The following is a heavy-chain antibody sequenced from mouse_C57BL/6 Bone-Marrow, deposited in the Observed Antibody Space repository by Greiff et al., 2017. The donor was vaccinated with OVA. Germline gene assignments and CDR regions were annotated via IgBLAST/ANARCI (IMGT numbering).Heavy chain of an antibody. D-gene: IGHD2-1*01. V-gene: IGHV1-15*01. Sequence: QVQLKQSGAELVRPGASVTLSCKASGYTFTDYEMHWVKQTPVHGLEWIGAIDPETGGTAYNQKFKGKAILTADKSSSTAYMELRSLTSEDSAVYYCTRMRHLLPLYCYFDVWGTGTTVTVSS. J-gene: IGHJ1*03. CDR2: IDPETGGT. CDR1: GYTFTDYE. CDR3: TRMRHLLPLYCYFDV.